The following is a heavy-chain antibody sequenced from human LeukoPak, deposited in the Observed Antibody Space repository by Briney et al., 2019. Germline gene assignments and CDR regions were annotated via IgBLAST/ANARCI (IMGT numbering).Heavy chain of an antibody. Sequence: GGSLRLSCSASGSTFSTYGMQWVRQTPGKGLEWVAVIVSDGGRAHYGDSVRGRFTISRDNSKNTLYLQMNSLRAEDTAVYYCARDSITEDNSLDYWGRGILVTVSS. CDR2: IVSDGGRA. CDR1: GSTFSTYG. V-gene: IGHV3-33*05. CDR3: ARDSITEDNSLDY. J-gene: IGHJ4*02. D-gene: IGHD7-27*01.